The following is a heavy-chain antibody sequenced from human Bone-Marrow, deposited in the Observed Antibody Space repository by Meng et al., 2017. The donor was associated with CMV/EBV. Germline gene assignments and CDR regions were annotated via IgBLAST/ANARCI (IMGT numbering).Heavy chain of an antibody. J-gene: IGHJ6*02. D-gene: IGHD2-2*01. CDR3: ASPIVVVPAALAGAYGMDV. CDR2: INEDGSLT. V-gene: IGHV3-74*01. Sequence: GESLKISCAASGFTLSRYWMHWVRQVPGKGLVWVSRINEDGSLTNYADAVEGRFTISRDNAKNTLFLQMNSLRAEDTAVYYCASPIVVVPAALAGAYGMDVWGQGTTVTVSS. CDR1: GFTLSRYW.